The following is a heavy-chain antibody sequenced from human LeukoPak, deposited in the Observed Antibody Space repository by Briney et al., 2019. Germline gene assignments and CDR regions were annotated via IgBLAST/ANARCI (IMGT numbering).Heavy chain of an antibody. CDR1: GFTFDDYA. CDR2: ISWNSGSI. CDR3: AKGSYYDSSGSFYFDY. Sequence: GGSLRLSCAASGFTFDDYAMHWVRQAPGKGLEWVSGISWNSGSIGYADSVKGRFTISRDNSKNTLYVQVNSLGTEDTAAYYCAKGSYYDSSGSFYFDYWGQGTLVTVSS. D-gene: IGHD3-22*01. J-gene: IGHJ4*02. V-gene: IGHV3-9*01.